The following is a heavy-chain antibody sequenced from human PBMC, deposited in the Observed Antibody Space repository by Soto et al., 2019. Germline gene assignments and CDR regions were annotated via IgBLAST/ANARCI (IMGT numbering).Heavy chain of an antibody. Sequence: GASGKVSCKASGYTFTSYDINWVRQATGQRLEWMGWMNPNSGNTGYAQKFQGRVTMTRNTSISTAYMELSSLRAEDTAVYYCARAKRVSTSAYYYYMDVWGKGTTVTVSS. CDR2: MNPNSGNT. V-gene: IGHV1-8*01. CDR3: ARAKRVSTSAYYYYMDV. J-gene: IGHJ6*03. CDR1: GYTFTSYD. D-gene: IGHD2-8*01.